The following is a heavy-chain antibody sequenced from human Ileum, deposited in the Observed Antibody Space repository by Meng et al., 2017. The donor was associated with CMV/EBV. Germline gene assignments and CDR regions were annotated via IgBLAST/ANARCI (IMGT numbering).Heavy chain of an antibody. CDR2: IRLNSGDT. J-gene: IGHJ4*02. CDR3: ARENWVYDY. D-gene: IGHD7-27*01. Sequence: QVQLVQSATEMKTPGDSVKVSCKASGDIFTGYYTHRFRQAPVQGLEWMGQIRLNSGDTHYAQKFQGRVTMTRDMSIITAYMELSSLMSDDTAVYYCARENWVYDYWGQGTLVTVSS. V-gene: IGHV1-2*06. CDR1: GDIFTGYY.